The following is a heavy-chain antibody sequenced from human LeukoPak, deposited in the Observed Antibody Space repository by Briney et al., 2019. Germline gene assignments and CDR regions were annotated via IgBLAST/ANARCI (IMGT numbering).Heavy chain of an antibody. V-gene: IGHV1-2*02. J-gene: IGHJ4*02. Sequence: GASVKVSCKASGFTXTDYYIHWVRQAPGQGLEWMGWINPKSGVANYAQKFQGRVTMTRDTSISTAYMELGSLRSDGPAVYFCARDVGNYYFFNHWGQGTLVTVSS. CDR2: INPKSGVA. CDR1: GFTXTDYY. CDR3: ARDVGNYYFFNH. D-gene: IGHD1-7*01.